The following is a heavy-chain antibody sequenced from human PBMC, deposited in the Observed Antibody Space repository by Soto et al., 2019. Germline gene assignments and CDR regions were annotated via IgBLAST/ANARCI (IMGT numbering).Heavy chain of an antibody. CDR2: INHSGST. CDR1: GGSFSGYY. D-gene: IGHD2-21*02. Sequence: SETLSLTCAVYGGSFSGYYWSWIRQPPGKGLEWIGEINHSGSTNYNPSLKSRVTISVDTSKNLFSLKLTSVTAADTAVYYCARNCGGDCTNFDCWGQGTLVTVSS. V-gene: IGHV4-34*01. CDR3: ARNCGGDCTNFDC. J-gene: IGHJ4*02.